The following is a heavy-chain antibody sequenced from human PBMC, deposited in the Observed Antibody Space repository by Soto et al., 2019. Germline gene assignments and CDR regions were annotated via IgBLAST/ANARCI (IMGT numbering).Heavy chain of an antibody. V-gene: IGHV5-51*01. CDR3: ARPNSSSWPNYYYYGMDV. J-gene: IGHJ6*02. Sequence: GESLKISCKGSGYSFTSYWIGWVRQMPGKGLEWMGIIYPGDSDTRYSPSFQGQVTISADKSISTAYLQWSSLKASDTAMYYCARPNSSSWPNYYYYGMDVWGQGTTVTVSS. D-gene: IGHD6-13*01. CDR2: IYPGDSDT. CDR1: GYSFTSYW.